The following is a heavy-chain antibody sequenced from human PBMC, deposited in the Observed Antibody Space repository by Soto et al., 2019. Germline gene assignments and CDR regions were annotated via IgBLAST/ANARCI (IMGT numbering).Heavy chain of an antibody. Sequence: PSETLSLTCTVSGGSISSGVYYWSWIRQHPGKGLEWIGYIYCSGSTYYNPSLKSRVTISVDTSKNQFSLKLSSVTAADTAVYYCAMGGDYYDSSGYPQGFDYWGQGTLVTVSS. V-gene: IGHV4-31*03. CDR2: IYCSGST. J-gene: IGHJ4*02. CDR3: AMGGDYYDSSGYPQGFDY. D-gene: IGHD3-22*01. CDR1: GGSISSGVYY.